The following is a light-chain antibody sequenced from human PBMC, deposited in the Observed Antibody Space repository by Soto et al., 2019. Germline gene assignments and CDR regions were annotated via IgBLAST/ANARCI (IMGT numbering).Light chain of an antibody. V-gene: IGLV1-40*01. J-gene: IGLJ3*02. CDR1: SSNIGAVYD. CDR2: GNT. Sequence: QLVLTQPPSVSGAPGQRVTISCTGSSSNIGAVYDVQWYQQLPRTAPKLLIYGNTNRPSGVPDRFSGSRSGTSASLAITGLQTGDEADYYCQSYDSSLSGWVFGGGTKLTVL. CDR3: QSYDSSLSGWV.